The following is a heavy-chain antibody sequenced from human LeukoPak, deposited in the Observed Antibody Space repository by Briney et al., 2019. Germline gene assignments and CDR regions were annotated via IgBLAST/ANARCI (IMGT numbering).Heavy chain of an antibody. CDR3: ANPVSTVVVIAATGDDVFDL. CDR2: ITSGGDST. Sequence: HPGGSLRLSCAASGFTFSIYAMSWVRQAPGKGLEWVSSITSGGDSTYYADPVKGRFTISRDNSKNTPYLQMNSLRAEDTAVYYCANPVSTVVVIAATGDDVFDLWGQGTMVTVSS. V-gene: IGHV3-23*01. D-gene: IGHD2-15*01. CDR1: GFTFSIYA. J-gene: IGHJ3*01.